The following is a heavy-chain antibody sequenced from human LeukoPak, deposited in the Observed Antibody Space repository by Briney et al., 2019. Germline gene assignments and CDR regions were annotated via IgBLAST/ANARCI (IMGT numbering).Heavy chain of an antibody. D-gene: IGHD7-27*01. V-gene: IGHV1-2*02. Sequence: GASVKGSCKASGFTFIGYYIYWVRQAPGQGLEWMGWINPNDGDTHYAQNFQGRVTMTRDTSISTAYVELSRLRSDDTAVYYCARLTGHCAFDIWGQGTMVTVSS. J-gene: IGHJ3*02. CDR1: GFTFIGYY. CDR3: ARLTGHCAFDI. CDR2: INPNDGDT.